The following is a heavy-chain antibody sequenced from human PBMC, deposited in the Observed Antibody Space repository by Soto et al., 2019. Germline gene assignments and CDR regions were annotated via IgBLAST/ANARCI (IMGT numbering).Heavy chain of an antibody. V-gene: IGHV4-4*07. CDR1: GGSISSYY. CDR3: ARVPFSSSSWADYYYGRDV. Sequence: SETLSLTCTVSGGSISSYYWSWIRQPAGKGLEWIGRIYTSGSTNYNPSLKSRVTMSVDTSRNQFSLKLSSVTAADTAVYYCARVPFSSSSWADYYYGRDVWGQGTTGTVSS. CDR2: IYTSGST. D-gene: IGHD6-6*01. J-gene: IGHJ6*02.